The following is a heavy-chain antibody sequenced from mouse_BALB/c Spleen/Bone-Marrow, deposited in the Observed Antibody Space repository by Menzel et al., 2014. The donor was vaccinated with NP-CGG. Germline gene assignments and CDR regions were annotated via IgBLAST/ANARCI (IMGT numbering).Heavy chain of an antibody. V-gene: IGHV5-6-3*01. Sequence: EVKLMESGGGLVQPGGSLKLSCAASGFIFSSYGMSWVRQTPDKRLELVATINSNGGSTYYPDSVKGRFTVSRDNAKNTLYLQMSSLKSEDTAMYYCARVWYFDYWGQGTSLTVSS. J-gene: IGHJ2*03. CDR3: ARVWYFDY. CDR2: INSNGGST. CDR1: GFIFSSYG.